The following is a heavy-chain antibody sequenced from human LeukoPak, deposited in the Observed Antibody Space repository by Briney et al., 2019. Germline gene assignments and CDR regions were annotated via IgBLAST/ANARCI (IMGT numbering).Heavy chain of an antibody. CDR1: GGSISGYF. Sequence: SETLSLTCTVSGGSISGYFWSWIRQPPGKGLEWIGYIYYSGSTNYNPSLKSRVTISVDTSKNQFSLKLSSVTAADTAVYYCARDLGFGELFFDPWGQGTLVTVSS. J-gene: IGHJ5*02. CDR2: IYYSGST. D-gene: IGHD3-10*01. V-gene: IGHV4-59*01. CDR3: ARDLGFGELFFDP.